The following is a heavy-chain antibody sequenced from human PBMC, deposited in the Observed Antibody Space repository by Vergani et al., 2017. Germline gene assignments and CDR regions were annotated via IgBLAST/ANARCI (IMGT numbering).Heavy chain of an antibody. V-gene: IGHV4-4*07. Sequence: QVQLQESGPGLLKPSETLSLTCTVSGYSISSGYYWSWIRQPAGKGLEWIGRIYTSGSTNYNPSLKSRVTMSVDTSKNQFSLKLSSVTAADTAVYYCARDIGSGSYYSPNWFDPWGQGTLVTVSS. D-gene: IGHD3-10*01. CDR1: GYSISSGYY. J-gene: IGHJ5*02. CDR3: ARDIGSGSYYSPNWFDP. CDR2: IYTSGST.